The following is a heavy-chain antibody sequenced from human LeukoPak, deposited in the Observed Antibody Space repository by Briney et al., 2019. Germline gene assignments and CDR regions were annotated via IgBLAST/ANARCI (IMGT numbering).Heavy chain of an antibody. J-gene: IGHJ1*01. V-gene: IGHV3-21*01. D-gene: IGHD2-21*02. CDR2: ISSSSSYI. Sequence: TGGPLRLSCAASGFTFSSYSMNWVRQAPGKGLEWVSSISSSSSYIYYADSVKGRFTISRDNAKNSLYLQMNSLRAEDAAVYYCARDVVVTAILFQHWGQGTLVTVSS. CDR3: ARDVVVTAILFQH. CDR1: GFTFSSYS.